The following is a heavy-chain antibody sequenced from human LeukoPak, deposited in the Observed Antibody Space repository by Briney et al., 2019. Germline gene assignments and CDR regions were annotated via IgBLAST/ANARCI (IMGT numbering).Heavy chain of an antibody. D-gene: IGHD1-1*01. CDR2: IYYSGST. J-gene: IGHJ6*03. CDR3: ARDLWVHYYYYYMDV. Sequence: SETLSLTCTVSGGSISSGDYYWSWIRQLPGKGLEWIGYIYYSGSTYYNPSLKSRVTISVDTSKNQFSLKLSSVTAADTAVYYCARDLWVHYYYYYMDVWGKGTTVTVSS. CDR1: GGSISSGDYY. V-gene: IGHV4-30-4*08.